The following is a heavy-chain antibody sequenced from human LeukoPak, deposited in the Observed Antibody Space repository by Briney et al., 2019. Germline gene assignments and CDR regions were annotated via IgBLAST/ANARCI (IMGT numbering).Heavy chain of an antibody. J-gene: IGHJ3*02. Sequence: GGSLRLSCAASGFTFSSYSMSWVRQAPGKGLEWVSAISGSGGSTYYADSVKGRFTISRDNSKNTLYLQMNSLRAEDTAVYCCAKDSNSMMGAAFDIWGHGTMVTVSS. D-gene: IGHD3-16*01. CDR1: GFTFSSYS. V-gene: IGHV3-23*01. CDR3: AKDSNSMMGAAFDI. CDR2: ISGSGGST.